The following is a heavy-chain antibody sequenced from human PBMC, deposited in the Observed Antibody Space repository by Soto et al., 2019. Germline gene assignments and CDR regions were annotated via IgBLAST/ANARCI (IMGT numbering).Heavy chain of an antibody. V-gene: IGHV4-59*01. CDR3: ARGGPVQLWAFDY. J-gene: IGHJ4*02. CDR2: VSYSGSP. Sequence: KSSETLSLTCTVSGASISSYFWSWIRQPPGKGLEWVAYVSYSGSPHYNPSLQSRVTVSVDTSKSQFSLEVTSLTAADTAVYYCARGGPVQLWAFDYWGQGSLVTRLL. CDR1: GASISSYF. D-gene: IGHD5-18*01.